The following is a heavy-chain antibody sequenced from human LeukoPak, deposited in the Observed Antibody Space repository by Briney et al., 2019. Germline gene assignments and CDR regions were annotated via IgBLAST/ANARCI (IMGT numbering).Heavy chain of an antibody. CDR2: IIPIFGTA. J-gene: IGHJ1*01. D-gene: IGHD3-9*01. V-gene: IGHV1-69*13. Sequence: SVKVSCKASGGTFSSYAISWVRQAPGQGLEWLGGIIPIFGTANYAQKFQGRVTITADESTSTAYMELSSLRSEDTAVYYCARSSSGDILTGRNEYFQHWGQGTLVTVSS. CDR1: GGTFSSYA. CDR3: ARSSSGDILTGRNEYFQH.